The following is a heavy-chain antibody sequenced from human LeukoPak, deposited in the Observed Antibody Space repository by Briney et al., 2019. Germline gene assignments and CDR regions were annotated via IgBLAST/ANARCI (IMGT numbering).Heavy chain of an antibody. CDR1: GFTFSSYG. J-gene: IGHJ4*02. CDR2: ISYDVSNK. Sequence: GRSLRLSCAASGFTFSSYGMHWVRQAPGKGLEWGAVISYDVSNKYYADSVKVRFTISRDNSKNTLYLQMNSLRAEDTAVYYCAKQGHYYGSGSSFNGYYFDYWGQGTLVTVSS. CDR3: AKQGHYYGSGSSFNGYYFDY. D-gene: IGHD3-10*01. V-gene: IGHV3-30*18.